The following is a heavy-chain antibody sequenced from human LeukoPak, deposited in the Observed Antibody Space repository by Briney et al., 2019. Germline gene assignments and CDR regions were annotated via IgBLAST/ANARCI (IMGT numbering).Heavy chain of an antibody. CDR2: IGTAGGT. CDR3: ARSTNYYDSSGPDAFDI. J-gene: IGHJ3*02. D-gene: IGHD3-22*01. V-gene: IGHV3-13*01. Sequence: PGGSLRLSCAASGFTFSSYDMHWVRQATGKGLEWVSAIGTAGGTYYPGSVKGRFTISRENAKNSLYLQMNSLRAGDTAVYYCARSTNYYDSSGPDAFDIWGHGTMVTVSS. CDR1: GFTFSSYD.